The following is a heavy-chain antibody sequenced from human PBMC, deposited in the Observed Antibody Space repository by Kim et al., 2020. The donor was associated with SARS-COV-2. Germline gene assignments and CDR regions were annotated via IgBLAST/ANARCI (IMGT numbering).Heavy chain of an antibody. Sequence: AIFYAASVGGRFTISTDNAKNSLYLQMNSLRAEDTAVYYCARDLGYSFDYWGQGSLVTVSS. D-gene: IGHD2-21*01. CDR3: ARDLGYSFDY. J-gene: IGHJ4*02. CDR2: AI. V-gene: IGHV3-48*04.